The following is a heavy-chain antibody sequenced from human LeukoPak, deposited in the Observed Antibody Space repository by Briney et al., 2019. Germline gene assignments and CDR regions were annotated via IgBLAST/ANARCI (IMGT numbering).Heavy chain of an antibody. J-gene: IGHJ6*03. Sequence: ASVKVSCKASGYTFTRYGISWLRQAPGQGLEWMGWISAYNVNPNYAQQLQGRVTMTTDTSTSTAYMELRSLRSDDTAVYYCARDGGSSWYIHYYYYYMDVWGKGTTVTVSS. CDR3: ARDGGSSWYIHYYYYYMDV. CDR1: GYTFTRYG. V-gene: IGHV1-18*01. D-gene: IGHD6-13*01. CDR2: ISAYNVNP.